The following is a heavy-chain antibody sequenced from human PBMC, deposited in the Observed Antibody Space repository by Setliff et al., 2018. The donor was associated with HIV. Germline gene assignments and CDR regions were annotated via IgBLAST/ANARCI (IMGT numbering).Heavy chain of an antibody. J-gene: IGHJ1*01. D-gene: IGHD6-19*01. CDR2: ISAYNGNR. V-gene: IGHV1-18*01. Sequence: ASVKVSCKTSGYTFNSYAISWVRQAPGPGLEWMGWISAYNGNRNYAKKFQGRVTVTKDSSTSIAYMELRNLRSDDTAVYYCASHPPWLDRAEYFQHWGQGTLVTVSS. CDR1: GYTFNSYA. CDR3: ASHPPWLDRAEYFQH.